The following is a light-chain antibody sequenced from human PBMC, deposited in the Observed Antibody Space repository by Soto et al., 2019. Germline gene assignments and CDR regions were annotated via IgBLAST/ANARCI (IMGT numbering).Light chain of an antibody. J-gene: IGKJ1*01. Sequence: DIVMTQSPLSLPVTPGEPASISCRSSQSLLHSNGYNYLDWYLQKPGQSPQLLIYLGSNRASGVPDRFSGSGSGTDFTLKISRVEAEDVGVYYCMAGGLPPPWTFGQGT. CDR1: QSLLHSNGYNY. CDR3: MAGGLPPPWT. V-gene: IGKV2-28*01. CDR2: LGS.